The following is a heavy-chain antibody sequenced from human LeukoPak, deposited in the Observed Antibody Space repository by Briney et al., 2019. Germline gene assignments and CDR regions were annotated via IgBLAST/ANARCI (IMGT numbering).Heavy chain of an antibody. Sequence: GASVKVSCKASGGTFSSYAISWVRQAPGQGLEWMGGIIPIFGTAIYAQKFQGRVTITADESTSTAYMELSSLRSEDTAVYYCARGGVVVPAAMLSWFDPWGQGTLVTVSS. V-gene: IGHV1-69*13. D-gene: IGHD2-2*01. CDR2: IIPIFGTA. CDR1: GGTFSSYA. CDR3: ARGGVVVPAAMLSWFDP. J-gene: IGHJ5*02.